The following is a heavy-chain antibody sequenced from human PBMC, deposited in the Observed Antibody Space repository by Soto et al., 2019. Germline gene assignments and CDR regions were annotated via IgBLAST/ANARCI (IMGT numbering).Heavy chain of an antibody. J-gene: IGHJ4*02. D-gene: IGHD6-19*01. CDR2: ISSSSSTI. V-gene: IGHV3-48*01. CDR3: ARPYSSGWYWFDY. Sequence: GGSLRLSCAASGFTFSSYSMNWVRQAPGKGLEWVSYISSSSSTIYYADSVKGRFTISRDNAKNSLYLQMSSLRSEDTAVYYCARPYSSGWYWFDYWGQGTLVTVSS. CDR1: GFTFSSYS.